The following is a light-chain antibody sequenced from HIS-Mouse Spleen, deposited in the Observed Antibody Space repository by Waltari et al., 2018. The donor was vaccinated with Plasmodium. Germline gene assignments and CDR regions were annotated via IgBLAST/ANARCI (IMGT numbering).Light chain of an antibody. Sequence: QSALTQPAPVSGSPGQSITIPCTGTSSDVGSYNLVSWYQQHPGKAPKLMIYEVSKRPVGVSNRFSGSKSGNTASLTISGLQAEDEADYYCCSYAGSSTNWVFGGGTKLTVL. J-gene: IGLJ3*02. CDR1: SSDVGSYNL. CDR2: EVS. V-gene: IGLV2-23*02. CDR3: CSYAGSSTNWV.